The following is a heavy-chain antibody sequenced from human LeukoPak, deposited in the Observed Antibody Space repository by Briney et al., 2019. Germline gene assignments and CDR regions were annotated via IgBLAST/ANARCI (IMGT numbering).Heavy chain of an antibody. Sequence: GASVKVSCKASGGTFSSYAISWVRQAPGQGLEWMGGTIPIFGTANYAQKFQGRVMITADKSTSTAYMELSSLRSEDTAVYYCARGPGSGSYFFDYWGQGTLVTVSS. CDR2: TIPIFGTA. CDR3: ARGPGSGSYFFDY. J-gene: IGHJ4*02. CDR1: GGTFSSYA. V-gene: IGHV1-69*06. D-gene: IGHD3-10*01.